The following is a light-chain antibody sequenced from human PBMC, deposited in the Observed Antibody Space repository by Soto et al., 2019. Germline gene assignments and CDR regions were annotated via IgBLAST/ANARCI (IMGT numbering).Light chain of an antibody. V-gene: IGKV3-20*01. Sequence: EIVLTQSPGTLSLSPGERDTLSCRASQIVSANDLAWYQQKPGQSPRLLIFGASSRATGIPDRFSGSGSGTDFTLTISRVEPEDFAVYYCQQYGSSPFTFGPGTKVDIK. CDR2: GAS. CDR1: QIVSAND. CDR3: QQYGSSPFT. J-gene: IGKJ3*01.